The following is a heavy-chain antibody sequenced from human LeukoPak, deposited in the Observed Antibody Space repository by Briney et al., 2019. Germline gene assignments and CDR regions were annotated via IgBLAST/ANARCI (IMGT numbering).Heavy chain of an antibody. CDR2: IYYNGNT. CDR3: ARGRSNYYGMDV. CDR1: GGSVNSYY. Sequence: SETLSLTCTVSGGSVNSYYWNWIRRPPGKGLEWIGYIYYNGNTNYSPSLKSRVTMSVDTSKNLFSLKVSSVTAADTAVYYCARGRSNYYGMDVWGQGTTVTVSS. V-gene: IGHV4-59*02. J-gene: IGHJ6*02. D-gene: IGHD1-26*01.